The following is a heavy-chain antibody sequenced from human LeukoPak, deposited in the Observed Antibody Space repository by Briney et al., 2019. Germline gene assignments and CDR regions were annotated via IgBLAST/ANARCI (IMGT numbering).Heavy chain of an antibody. Sequence: GGSLRLSCAATAFPFSHFAMSWVRQAPGKGLEWVSSISDTGGSTYHADPVKGRSTIARDNSKNTLYLQMNSLRAEDTAVYYCAKNAAYYYYGMDVWGQGTTVTVSS. CDR1: AFPFSHFA. D-gene: IGHD6-25*01. CDR3: AKNAAYYYYGMDV. J-gene: IGHJ6*02. CDR2: ISDTGGST. V-gene: IGHV3-23*01.